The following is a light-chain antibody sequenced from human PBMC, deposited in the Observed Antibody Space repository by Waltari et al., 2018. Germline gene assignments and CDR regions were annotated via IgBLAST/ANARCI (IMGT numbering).Light chain of an antibody. CDR3: QQYYRPPQT. J-gene: IGKJ2*01. CDR1: HRLLYSSNNQNY. V-gene: IGKV4-1*01. CDR2: WAS. Sequence: DIVLTQSPDSLSVSLGGGATINCKSSHRLLYSSNNQNYLAWFKQKPGQPPNLLIYWASTRESGVPDRFSGSGSGTDFTLTITDLQAEDVAIYYCQQYYRPPQTFGQGTKLEIK.